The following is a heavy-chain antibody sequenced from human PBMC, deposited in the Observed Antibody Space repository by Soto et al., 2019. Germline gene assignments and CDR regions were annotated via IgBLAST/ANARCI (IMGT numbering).Heavy chain of an antibody. CDR3: ARLEGLATISYYFDF. J-gene: IGHJ4*02. CDR1: DDSINSDKYY. D-gene: IGHD3-9*01. Sequence: TSETLSLICSVSDDSINSDKYYWGWIRQPPGKGLEWIGSIYYRGNAYYNPSLQTRATISLDKSKSQFSLKLNSVTAADSAVYFCARLEGLATISYYFDFWGPGALVTVSS. V-gene: IGHV4-39*01. CDR2: IYYRGNA.